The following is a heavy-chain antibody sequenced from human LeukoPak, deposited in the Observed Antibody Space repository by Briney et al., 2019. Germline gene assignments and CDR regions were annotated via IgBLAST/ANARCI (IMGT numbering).Heavy chain of an antibody. CDR3: ARGVVAARFWFDP. CDR1: GGSISSYY. J-gene: IGHJ5*02. V-gene: IGHV4-59*01. D-gene: IGHD2-15*01. CDR2: IYYSGST. Sequence: SETLSLTCTVSGGSISSYYWSWIRQPPGKGLEWIGYIYYSGSTNYNPSLKSRVTISVDTSKNQVSLKLSSVTAAETAVYYCARGVVAARFWFDPWGQGTLVTVSS.